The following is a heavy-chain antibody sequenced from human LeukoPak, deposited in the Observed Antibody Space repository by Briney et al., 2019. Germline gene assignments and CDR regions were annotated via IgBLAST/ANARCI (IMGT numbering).Heavy chain of an antibody. CDR1: GDSISHPAYY. D-gene: IGHD4-17*01. V-gene: IGHV4-39*01. J-gene: IGHJ5*02. CDR3: ARSTVSTEGWFDP. CDR2: VYYSGSS. Sequence: SETLSLTCTVSGDSISHPAYYWAWIRQTPGKGLEWIGAVYYSGSSHFNPSLSGRITISADTSKNQFYLSLRSVTVADTAAYYCARSTVSTEGWFDPWGQGVWVTVSS.